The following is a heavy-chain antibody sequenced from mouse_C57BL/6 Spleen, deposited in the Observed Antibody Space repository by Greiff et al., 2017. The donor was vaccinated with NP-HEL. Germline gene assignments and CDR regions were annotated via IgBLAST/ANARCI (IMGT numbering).Heavy chain of an antibody. D-gene: IGHD1-1*01. V-gene: IGHV1-62-2*01. J-gene: IGHJ4*01. CDR2: FYPGSGSI. CDR3: ARHEDYYGSSGDYYAMDY. Sequence: QVQLKQSGAELVKPGASVKLSCKASGYTFTEYTIHWVKQRSGQGLEWIGWFYPGSGSIKYNEKFKDKATLTADKSSSTVYMELSRLTSEDSAVYFCARHEDYYGSSGDYYAMDYWGQGTSVTVSS. CDR1: GYTFTEYT.